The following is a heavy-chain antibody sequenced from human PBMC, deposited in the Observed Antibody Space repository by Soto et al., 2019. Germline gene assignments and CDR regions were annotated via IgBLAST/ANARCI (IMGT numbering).Heavy chain of an antibody. CDR1: GGSISSSSYY. J-gene: IGHJ5*02. D-gene: IGHD5-12*01. V-gene: IGHV4-39*01. CDR2: IYYSGST. Sequence: QLQLQESGPGLVKPSETLSLTCTVSGGSISSSSYYWGWIRQPPGKGLEWIGSIYYSGSTYYNPSPKSRATISVDTSKNQFSRKLSSVTAADTAVYYCASPQSATMMNWFDPWGQGTLVTVSS. CDR3: ASPQSATMMNWFDP.